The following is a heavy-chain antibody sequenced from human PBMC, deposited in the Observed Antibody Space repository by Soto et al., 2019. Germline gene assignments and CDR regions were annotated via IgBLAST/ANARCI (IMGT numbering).Heavy chain of an antibody. D-gene: IGHD5-12*01. CDR3: ARESGGATATLDYYYFYMDV. CDR1: GDSFNDYY. V-gene: IGHV1-2*02. Sequence: VQRVQSGAEVKKPGASVKVSCKASGDSFNDYYIHWLRHAPGQGLEWMGWINANGGVTTYAQKVQGRVKVSRDTSIRTVYMELSSLRSDDTAVYYCARESGGATATLDYYYFYMDVWGKGTTVTVSS. J-gene: IGHJ6*03. CDR2: INANGGVT.